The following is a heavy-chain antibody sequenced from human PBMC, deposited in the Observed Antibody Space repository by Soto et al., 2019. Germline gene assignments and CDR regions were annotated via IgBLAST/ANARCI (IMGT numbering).Heavy chain of an antibody. J-gene: IGHJ3*02. Sequence: GGSLRLSCAASGFTFSSSAMSCVRQAPGQGLEWVASISENGGSRGGTYYADSVKGRFTISRDNSNSTLYLQMDSLRGADTAVYYCASAKAVVVAALGIWGQGTMVTVSS. V-gene: IGHV3-23*01. D-gene: IGHD2-15*01. CDR3: ASAKAVVVAALGI. CDR1: GFTFSSSA. CDR2: ISENGGSRGGT.